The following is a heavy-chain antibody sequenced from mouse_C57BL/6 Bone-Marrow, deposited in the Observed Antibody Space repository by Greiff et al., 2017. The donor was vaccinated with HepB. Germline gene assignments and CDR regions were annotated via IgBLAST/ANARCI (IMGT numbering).Heavy chain of an antibody. J-gene: IGHJ3*01. V-gene: IGHV8-8*01. D-gene: IGHD2-4*01. CDR1: GFSLSTFGMG. Sequence: QVTLKVSGPGILQPSQTLSLTCSFSGFSLSTFGMGVGWLRQPSGKGLEWLAHIWWDDDKYYNPALKSRLTISKDTSKNQVFLKIANVDTADTATYYYARINTAPYDYDVAYWGQGTLVTVSA. CDR3: ARINTAPYDYDVAY. CDR2: IWWDDDK.